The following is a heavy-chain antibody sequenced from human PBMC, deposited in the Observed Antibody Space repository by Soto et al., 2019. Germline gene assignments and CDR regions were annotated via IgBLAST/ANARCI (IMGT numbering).Heavy chain of an antibody. D-gene: IGHD3-9*01. J-gene: IGHJ5*02. Sequence: PSETLSLTCTVSGGSISSYYWSWIRQPPGKGLEWIGYIYYSGSTNYNPSPKSRVTILVDTSKNQFSLKLSSVTAADTAVYCCARTNDILTGYYNWFDPWGQGTLVTSPQ. CDR2: IYYSGST. CDR1: GGSISSYY. V-gene: IGHV4-59*01. CDR3: ARTNDILTGYYNWFDP.